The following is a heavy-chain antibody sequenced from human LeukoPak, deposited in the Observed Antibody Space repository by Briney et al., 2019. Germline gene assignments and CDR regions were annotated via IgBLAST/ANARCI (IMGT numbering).Heavy chain of an antibody. D-gene: IGHD4-17*01. Sequence: PGGSLRLSCAASGFTFSSYGMHWVRQAPGKGLEWVAVISYDGSNKYYADSVKGRFTISRDNSKNTLYLQMNSLRAEDTAVYYCAKSGYVDYGGYVRIKYFDYWGQGTLVTVSS. CDR2: ISYDGSNK. J-gene: IGHJ4*02. CDR1: GFTFSSYG. V-gene: IGHV3-30*18. CDR3: AKSGYVDYGGYVRIKYFDY.